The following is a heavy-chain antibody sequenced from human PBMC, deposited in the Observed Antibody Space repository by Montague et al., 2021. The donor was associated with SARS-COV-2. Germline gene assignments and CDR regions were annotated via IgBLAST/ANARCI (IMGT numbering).Heavy chain of an antibody. V-gene: IGHV4-59*08. J-gene: IGHJ5*02. CDR3: ARLVGGRETRFDP. D-gene: IGHD3-10*01. Sequence: SETLSLTCTVSGGSISTYYWSWIRQPPGKGLEWIRYIYYSGTANYNPSLKSRVTISVDTSKNQFSLKVRSVTAADTAVYYCARLVGGRETRFDPWGQGTLVTVSS. CDR2: IYYSGTA. CDR1: GGSISTYY.